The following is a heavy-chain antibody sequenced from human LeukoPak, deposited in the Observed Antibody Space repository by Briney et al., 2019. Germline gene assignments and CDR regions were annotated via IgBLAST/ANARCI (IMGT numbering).Heavy chain of an antibody. D-gene: IGHD2-15*01. Sequence: PSETLSLTCTVSGGSISGYYWSWIRQPPGKGLEWIGYIYYSGSTNYNPSLKSRVTTSVDTSKNQFSLKLSSVTAADTAVYYCARHKESCSGGVCYLDYFDYWGQGTLVTVSS. CDR3: ARHKESCSGGVCYLDYFDY. V-gene: IGHV4-59*08. CDR2: IYYSGST. J-gene: IGHJ4*02. CDR1: GGSISGYY.